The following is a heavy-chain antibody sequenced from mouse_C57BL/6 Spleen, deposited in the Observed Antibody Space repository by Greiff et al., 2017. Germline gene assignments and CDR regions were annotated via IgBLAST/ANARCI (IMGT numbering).Heavy chain of an antibody. J-gene: IGHJ4*01. V-gene: IGHV3-6*01. D-gene: IGHD1-1*01. CDR2: ISYDGSN. Sequence: EVKLQESGPGLVKPSQSLSLTCSVTGYSITSGYYWNWIRQFPGNKLEWMGYISYDGSNNYNPSLKNRISITRDTSKNQFFLKLNSVTTEDTATYYCAREDYGSSYAMDYWGQGTSVTGSS. CDR1: GYSITSGYY. CDR3: AREDYGSSYAMDY.